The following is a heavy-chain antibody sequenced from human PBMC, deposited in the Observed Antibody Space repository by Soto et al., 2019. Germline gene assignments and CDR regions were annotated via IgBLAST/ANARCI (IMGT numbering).Heavy chain of an antibody. V-gene: IGHV2-5*02. J-gene: IGHJ4*02. Sequence: QITLKESGPTLVKPTQTLTLTCSFSGFSLSTRGVGVGWIRQPPGKALEWLALIFWDDDKWYSPSLSSRLTITEDATKNPVYLATTNMDPEDTATYYCAPRSRGYAYYFDPCGQATLVTVSA. D-gene: IGHD5-12*01. CDR1: GFSLSTRGVG. CDR2: IFWDDDK. CDR3: APRSRGYAYYFDP.